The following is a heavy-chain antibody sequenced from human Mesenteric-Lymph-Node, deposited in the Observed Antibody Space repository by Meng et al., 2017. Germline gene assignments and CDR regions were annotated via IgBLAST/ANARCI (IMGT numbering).Heavy chain of an antibody. CDR1: GGSLSSYY. V-gene: IGHV4-4*07. CDR3: ASGRRLSLRYYGMDV. CDR2: IYTSGST. J-gene: IGHJ6*02. Sequence: ESLKIPCTVSGGSLSSYYWSWIRQPAGKGLEWIGRIYTSGSTNYNPSLKSRVTMSVDTSKNQFSLKLSSVTAADTAVYYCASGRRLSLRYYGMDVWGQGTTVTVSS. D-gene: IGHD3-16*02.